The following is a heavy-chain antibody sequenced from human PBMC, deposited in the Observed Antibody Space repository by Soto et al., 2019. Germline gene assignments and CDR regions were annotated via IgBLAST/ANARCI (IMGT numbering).Heavy chain of an antibody. CDR2: IYSGGST. V-gene: IGHV3-53*01. CDR3: ARDGQDPGPVHGMDV. D-gene: IGHD2-15*01. J-gene: IGHJ6*02. CDR1: GFTVSINY. Sequence: SLRLSFAASGFTVSINYMSWVRQAPGKGLEWVSVIYSGGSTYYADSVKGRFTISRDNSKNTLYLQMNSLRAEDTAVYYCARDGQDPGPVHGMDVWGQGTTVTVSS.